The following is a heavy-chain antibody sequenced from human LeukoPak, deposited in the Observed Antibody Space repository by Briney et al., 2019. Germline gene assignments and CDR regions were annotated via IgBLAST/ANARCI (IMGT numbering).Heavy chain of an antibody. CDR1: GGSISSYY. J-gene: IGHJ3*02. V-gene: IGHV4-59*01. Sequence: SETLSLTCTVSGGSISSYYWSWIRQPPGKGLEWIGYIYYSGSTNYNPSLKSRVTISVDTSKNQFSLKLSSVTAADTAVYYCASKKTDIAVAGTWGDDAFDIWGQGTMVTVSS. CDR2: IYYSGST. D-gene: IGHD6-19*01. CDR3: ASKKTDIAVAGTWGDDAFDI.